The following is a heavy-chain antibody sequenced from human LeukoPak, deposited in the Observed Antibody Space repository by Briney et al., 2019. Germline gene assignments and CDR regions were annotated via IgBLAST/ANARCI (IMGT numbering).Heavy chain of an antibody. CDR1: GDSISSFY. CDR3: AREHIVGATNPPYYYYYGMDV. D-gene: IGHD1-26*01. V-gene: IGHV4-59*01. J-gene: IGHJ6*02. CDR2: IYYSGST. Sequence: PSETLSLTCTVSGDSISSFYWSWIRQPPGKGLEWIGYIYYSGSTNYNPSLKSRVTISVDTSKNQFSLKLSSVTAADAAVYYCAREHIVGATNPPYYYYYGMDVWGQGTSVTVSS.